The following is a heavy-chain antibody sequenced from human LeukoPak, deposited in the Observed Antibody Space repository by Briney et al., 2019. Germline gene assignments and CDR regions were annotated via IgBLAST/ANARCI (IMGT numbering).Heavy chain of an antibody. V-gene: IGHV1-18*01. D-gene: IGHD2-21*01. CDR3: ARTQDVTYYYYYMDV. CDR2: ISAYNGNT. Sequence: ASVKVSCKASGYTFSSYGYSWVRQAPGQGLEWMGWISAYNGNTNYAQKFQGRVTMTTDTPTNTAYMELRSLRSDDTAVYYCARTQDVTYYYYYMDVWGKGTTVTVSS. J-gene: IGHJ6*03. CDR1: GYTFSSYG.